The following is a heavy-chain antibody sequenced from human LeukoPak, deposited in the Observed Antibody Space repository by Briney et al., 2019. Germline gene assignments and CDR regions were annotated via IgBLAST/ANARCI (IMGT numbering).Heavy chain of an antibody. V-gene: IGHV3-30-3*01. CDR2: ISYDGSNK. Sequence: PGGSLRLSCAASGFTLSDFAMHWVRQAPGKGLEWVAFISYDGSNKYYADSVKGRFTISRDNSKNTLYLQMNSLRAEDTAVYYCANSRALDLWGRGTLVTVSS. CDR1: GFTLSDFA. CDR3: ANSRALDL. D-gene: IGHD3-22*01. J-gene: IGHJ2*01.